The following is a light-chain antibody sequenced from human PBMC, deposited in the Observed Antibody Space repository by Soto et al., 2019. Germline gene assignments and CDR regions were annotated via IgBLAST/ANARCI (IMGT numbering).Light chain of an antibody. J-gene: IGKJ2*01. CDR1: QDIGNY. Sequence: DIQMTQSPSSLSASVGDRVTITCRASQDIGNYLNWYQQTPGKAPRLLIYDASNLEIGVPSRFNASGSGTDFTFTITSLQPEDIATYYCQXYDNLPPYTFGRGTKLDLK. CDR2: DAS. CDR3: QXYDNLPPYT. V-gene: IGKV1-33*01.